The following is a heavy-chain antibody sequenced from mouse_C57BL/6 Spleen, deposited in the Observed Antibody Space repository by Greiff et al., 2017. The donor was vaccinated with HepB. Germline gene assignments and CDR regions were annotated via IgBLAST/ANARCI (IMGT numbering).Heavy chain of an antibody. CDR1: GFTFSSYA. Sequence: EVQVVESGGGLVKPGGSLKLSCAASGFTFSSYAMSWVRQTPEKRLEWVATISDGGSYTYYPDNVKGRFTISRDNAKNNLYLQMSHLKSEDTAMYYCARERNGNYAMDYWGQGTSVTVSS. J-gene: IGHJ4*01. V-gene: IGHV5-4*01. CDR2: ISDGGSYT. CDR3: ARERNGNYAMDY. D-gene: IGHD2-1*01.